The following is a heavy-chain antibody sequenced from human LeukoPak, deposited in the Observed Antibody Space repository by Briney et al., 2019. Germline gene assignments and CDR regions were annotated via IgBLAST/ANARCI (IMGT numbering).Heavy chain of an antibody. D-gene: IGHD1-26*01. V-gene: IGHV3-20*04. Sequence: RPGGSLRLSCAASGFTFDDYGMSWVRQAPGKGLEWVSGINWNGGSTGYADSVKGRFTISRDNAKNSLYLQMNSLRAEDTALYYCARVKVFGAESYMDVWGKGTTVTVSS. CDR1: GFTFDDYG. J-gene: IGHJ6*03. CDR2: INWNGGST. CDR3: ARVKVFGAESYMDV.